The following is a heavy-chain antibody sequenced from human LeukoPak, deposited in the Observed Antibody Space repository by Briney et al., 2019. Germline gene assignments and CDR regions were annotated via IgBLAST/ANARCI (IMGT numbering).Heavy chain of an antibody. CDR3: AKAYGDGGFDY. CDR2: ISYDGSNK. Sequence: GRSLRLSCAASGFTFSSYGMHWVRQAPGKGLEWVAVISYDGSNKYYADSVKGRFIISRDNSKNTLYLQMNSLRAEDTAVYYCAKAYGDGGFDYWGQGTLVTVSS. D-gene: IGHD4-17*01. V-gene: IGHV3-30*18. J-gene: IGHJ4*02. CDR1: GFTFSSYG.